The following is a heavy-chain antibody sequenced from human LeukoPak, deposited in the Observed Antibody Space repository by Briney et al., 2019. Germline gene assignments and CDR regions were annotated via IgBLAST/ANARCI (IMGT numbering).Heavy chain of an antibody. CDR2: IWYDGSNK. J-gene: IGHJ4*02. Sequence: QPGRSLRLSCAASGFTFSSCGMHWVRQAPGKGLEWVAVIWYDGSNKYYADSVKGRFTIPRDNSKNTLYLQMNSLRAEDTAVYYCARDLHGDYVYWGQGTLVTVSS. D-gene: IGHD4-17*01. CDR3: ARDLHGDYVY. CDR1: GFTFSSCG. V-gene: IGHV3-33*01.